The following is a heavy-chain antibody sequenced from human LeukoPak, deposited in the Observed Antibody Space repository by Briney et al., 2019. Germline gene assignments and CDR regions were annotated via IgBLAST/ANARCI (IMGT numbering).Heavy chain of an antibody. CDR3: AKEKKYYYDGSGYPGYDY. D-gene: IGHD3-22*01. CDR1: GFTFSSYA. V-gene: IGHV3-23*01. Sequence: GGSLRLSCAASGFTFSSYAMSWVRQAPGKGLEWVSAISGNGGSTYYADSVKGRFTISRDNSKNTLYLQMNSLRAEDTAVYYCAKEKKYYYDGSGYPGYDYWGQGTLVTVSS. J-gene: IGHJ4*02. CDR2: ISGNGGST.